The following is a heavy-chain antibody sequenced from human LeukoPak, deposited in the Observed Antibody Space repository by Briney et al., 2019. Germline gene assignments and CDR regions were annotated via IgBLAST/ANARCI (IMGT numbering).Heavy chain of an antibody. V-gene: IGHV3-21*06. CDR2: ITGAGNYV. D-gene: IGHD2/OR15-2a*01. J-gene: IGHJ5*01. CDR1: GSSISGYS. Sequence: GGSLRLSCAASGSSISGYSMNWVRQPPGKGLEWVSSITGAGNYVDYAESVTGRFTISRDNAKNSLYLQLSSLGAEDTAVYYCVTEPILPGWFHSWGQGVLDTVSS. CDR3: VTEPILPGWFHS.